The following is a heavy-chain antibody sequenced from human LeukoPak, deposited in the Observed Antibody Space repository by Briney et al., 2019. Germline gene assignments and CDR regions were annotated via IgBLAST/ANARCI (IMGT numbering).Heavy chain of an antibody. Sequence: ASVKVSCKAFGYTFTAYYMHWVRQAPGQGLEWMGWINPNNGGTNYAQKFQGRVTMTGGTSISTAYMDLSRLRSDDTAVYYCARGVVTEGFDYWGQGTLVTVSS. J-gene: IGHJ4*02. V-gene: IGHV1-2*02. D-gene: IGHD3-22*01. CDR2: INPNNGGT. CDR3: ARGVVTEGFDY. CDR1: GYTFTAYY.